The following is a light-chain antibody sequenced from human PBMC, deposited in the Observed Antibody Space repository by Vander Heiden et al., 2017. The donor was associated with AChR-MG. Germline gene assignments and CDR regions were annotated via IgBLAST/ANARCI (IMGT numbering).Light chain of an antibody. CDR2: QDS. V-gene: IGLV3-1*01. Sequence: SYELTQPPSASVSPAQTASITCSGDKLGDKYSCWYQPKPGQSPVLVIDQDSKRPSGIPERFSGSSTANIATLTISRTQAMDESYYCCQAWDSSPGVFGGGTKLTVL. CDR3: QAWDSSPGV. CDR1: KLGDKY. J-gene: IGLJ2*01.